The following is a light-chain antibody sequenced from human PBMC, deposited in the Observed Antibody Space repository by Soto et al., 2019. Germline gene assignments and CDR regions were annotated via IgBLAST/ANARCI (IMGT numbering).Light chain of an antibody. CDR2: GNT. CDR3: LSFDSSLSVV. V-gene: IGLV1-40*01. Sequence: QPVLTQPPSVSGAPGLRVTMSCTGSSSNIGAGYDVHWYQQLPGRAPKLLIYGNTNRPSGVPDRFSGSKSGTSASLAITGLQAEDEADYYCLSFDSSLSVVFGGGTKLTVL. J-gene: IGLJ2*01. CDR1: SSNIGAGYD.